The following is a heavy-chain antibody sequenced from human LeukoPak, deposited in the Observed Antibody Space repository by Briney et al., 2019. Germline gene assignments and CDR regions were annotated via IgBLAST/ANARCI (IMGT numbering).Heavy chain of an antibody. Sequence: PGGSLRLSCAASGFTFSSYEMNWVRQAPGKGLEWVSYISSSGSTMYYADSVKGRFTISRDNAKNSLYLQMNSLRAEDTAFYYRARSSGSYGMDVWGQGTTVTVSS. CDR1: GFTFSSYE. CDR3: ARSSGSYGMDV. D-gene: IGHD3-10*01. V-gene: IGHV3-48*03. J-gene: IGHJ6*02. CDR2: ISSSGSTM.